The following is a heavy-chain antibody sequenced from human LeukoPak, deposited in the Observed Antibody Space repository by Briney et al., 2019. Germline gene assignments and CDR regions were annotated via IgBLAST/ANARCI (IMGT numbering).Heavy chain of an antibody. CDR3: TGHRSGSSSTNWFDP. V-gene: IGHV3-73*01. Sequence: GGSLRLXCAASGFTFSGSAMHWVRQASGKGLEWVGRIRSKANSYATAYAAAVKGRFTISRDDSKNTAYLQMNSLKTEDTAVYYCTGHRSGSSSTNWFDPWGQGTLVTVSS. J-gene: IGHJ5*02. D-gene: IGHD1-26*01. CDR2: IRSKANSYAT. CDR1: GFTFSGSA.